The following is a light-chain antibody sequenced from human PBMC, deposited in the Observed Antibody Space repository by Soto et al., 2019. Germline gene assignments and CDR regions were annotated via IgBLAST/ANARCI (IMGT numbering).Light chain of an antibody. CDR3: QQRTKWPT. CDR2: DAS. J-gene: IGKJ5*01. CDR1: QSVSSS. V-gene: IGKV3-11*01. Sequence: EIVLTQSPVTLSLSPGERATLSCRVSQSVSSSLVWYQQRPGQAPRLLIYDASNRATGIPARFSGSGSGTDFTLTISSLEPEDFAVYYCQQRTKWPTFGQGTRLDIK.